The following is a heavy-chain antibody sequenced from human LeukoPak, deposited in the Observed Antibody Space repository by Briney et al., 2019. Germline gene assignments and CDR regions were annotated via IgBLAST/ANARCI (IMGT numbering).Heavy chain of an antibody. CDR1: GFTFSNYG. D-gene: IGHD3-9*01. CDR3: AKGGATGISSPDY. J-gene: IGHJ4*02. CDR2: IWYDGGNK. Sequence: GGSLRLSCAASGFTFSNYGMHWVRQAPGKGLEWVAVIWYDGGNKYYADSVKGRFAISRDNSKNTLYLQMNSLRAADTAVYYCAKGGATGISSPDYWGQGTLVTVSS. V-gene: IGHV3-33*06.